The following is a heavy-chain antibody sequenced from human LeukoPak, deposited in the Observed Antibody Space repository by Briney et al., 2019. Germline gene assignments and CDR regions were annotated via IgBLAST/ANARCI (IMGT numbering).Heavy chain of an antibody. Sequence: PGGSLRLSCAASGFTFSSYAMSWVRQAPGKELEWVSAISGSGGSTYYADSVKGRFTISRDNSKNTLYLQMNSLRAEDTAVYYCAGQRAMYYYGSGSYYSPPSYYYYYGMDVWGQGTTVTVSS. CDR2: ISGSGGST. CDR3: AGQRAMYYYGSGSYYSPPSYYYYYGMDV. J-gene: IGHJ6*02. D-gene: IGHD3-10*01. CDR1: GFTFSSYA. V-gene: IGHV3-23*01.